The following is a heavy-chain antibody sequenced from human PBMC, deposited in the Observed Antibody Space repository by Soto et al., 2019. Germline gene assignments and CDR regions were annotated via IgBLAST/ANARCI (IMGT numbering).Heavy chain of an antibody. CDR1: GFAFSGIG. CDR3: TALGYYDTSAGGGY. D-gene: IGHD3-22*01. CDR2: ISYDGSHK. J-gene: IGHJ4*02. Sequence: PGGSLRRSCAASGFAFSGIGLHWVRQAPGKGLDWVAVISYDGSHKYYADSVKGRFTISRDNSRNTLYLQMSGLRAEDTAVYFCTALGYYDTSAGGGYWGQGTVVTVSS. V-gene: IGHV3-30*03.